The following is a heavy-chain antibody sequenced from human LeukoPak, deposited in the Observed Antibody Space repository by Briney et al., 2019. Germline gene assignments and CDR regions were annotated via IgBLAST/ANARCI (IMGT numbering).Heavy chain of an antibody. V-gene: IGHV4-39*07. Sequence: GTLRLSCAASGFIFSRYGMSWVRQAPGKGLEWIGSIYYSGSTYYNPSLKSRVTISVDTSKNQFSLKLSSVTAADTAVYYCARDESNAFDIWGQGTMVTVSS. CDR1: GFIFSRYG. J-gene: IGHJ3*02. CDR2: IYYSGST. CDR3: ARDESNAFDI.